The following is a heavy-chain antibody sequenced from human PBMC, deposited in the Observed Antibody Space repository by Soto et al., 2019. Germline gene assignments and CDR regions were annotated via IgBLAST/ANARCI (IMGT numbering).Heavy chain of an antibody. V-gene: IGHV3-23*01. CDR3: TRTESDCSGGSCYHDIDY. CDR1: GFPFSSYA. J-gene: IGHJ4*02. D-gene: IGHD2-15*01. CDR2: ISGSGGST. Sequence: GGSLRLSCAASGFPFSSYAMSWVRQAPGKGLEWVSAISGSGGSTYYADSVKGRFTISRDNSKNTAYLQMNSLKTEDTAVYYCTRTESDCSGGSCYHDIDYWGQGTLVTVSS.